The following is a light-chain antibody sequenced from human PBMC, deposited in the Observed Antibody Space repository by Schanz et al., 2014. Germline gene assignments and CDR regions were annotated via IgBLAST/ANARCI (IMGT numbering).Light chain of an antibody. J-gene: IGKJ1*01. CDR1: QSISSN. CDR3: HQYSDWPPWT. CDR2: GAS. V-gene: IGKV3-15*01. Sequence: EIVMTQSPATLSVSPGERATLSCRASQSISSNLAWYQQKPGQAPRLLIYGASTRATGIPARFSGSGSGTDFTLTISSLQSEDFAVYYCHQYSDWPPWTFGQGTTVDIK.